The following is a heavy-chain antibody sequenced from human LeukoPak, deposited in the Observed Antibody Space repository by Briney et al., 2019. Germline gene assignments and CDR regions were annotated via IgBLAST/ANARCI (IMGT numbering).Heavy chain of an antibody. CDR3: ARGWGE. V-gene: IGHV3-74*01. CDR1: GFTFNSFW. Sequence: GGSLRLSCAASGFTFNSFWMHWVRQGPGKGLVWVSRINGDGSSTNYADSVQGRFTISRDNAKNSLYLQMNSLRAEDTAVYYCARGWGEGGQGTLVTVSS. J-gene: IGHJ4*02. CDR2: INGDGSST. D-gene: IGHD3-10*01.